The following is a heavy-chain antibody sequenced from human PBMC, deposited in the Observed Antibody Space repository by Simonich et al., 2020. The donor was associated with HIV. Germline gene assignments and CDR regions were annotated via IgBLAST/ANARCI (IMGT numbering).Heavy chain of an antibody. CDR3: ARRGEGYCSGGICYKPIYFDY. Sequence: QVQLQQWGAGLLKPSETLSLTCAVYGGYFSGYYWSWIRQPPGKGREWIGEINHGGSTNYTPPLKSRVTISVATSKNQFSLKLSSVTAADTAVYYCARRGEGYCSGGICYKPIYFDYWGQGTLVTVSS. J-gene: IGHJ4*02. CDR2: INHGGST. D-gene: IGHD2-15*01. V-gene: IGHV4-34*01. CDR1: GGYFSGYY.